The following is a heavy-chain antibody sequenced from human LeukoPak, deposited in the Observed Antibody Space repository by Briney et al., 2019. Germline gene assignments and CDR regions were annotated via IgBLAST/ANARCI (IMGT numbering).Heavy chain of an antibody. CDR3: ARGPQFTMVRGVIITPYDY. V-gene: IGHV4-34*01. D-gene: IGHD3-10*01. J-gene: IGHJ4*02. Sequence: SETLSLTCAVYGGSFSGYYWSWIRQPPGKGLEWIGEINHSGSTNYNPSLKSRVTISVDTSKNQFSLKLSSVTAADTAVYYCARGPQFTMVRGVIITPYDYWGQGTLVTVSS. CDR1: GGSFSGYY. CDR2: INHSGST.